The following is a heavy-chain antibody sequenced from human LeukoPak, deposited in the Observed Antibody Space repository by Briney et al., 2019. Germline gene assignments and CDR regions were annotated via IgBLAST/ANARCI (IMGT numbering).Heavy chain of an antibody. Sequence: GGSLTLSCEGSGFSVSTNYMNWVRQAPGKGLEWVSILYSDGSTYYADSVKGRFTVSRDSSKNTLYLHMNSLRAEDTAVYYCARVGDHYHWYLDVWGRGTLVTASS. CDR1: GFSVSTNY. V-gene: IGHV3-53*01. CDR3: ARVGDHYHWYLDV. J-gene: IGHJ2*01. D-gene: IGHD3-10*01. CDR2: LYSDGST.